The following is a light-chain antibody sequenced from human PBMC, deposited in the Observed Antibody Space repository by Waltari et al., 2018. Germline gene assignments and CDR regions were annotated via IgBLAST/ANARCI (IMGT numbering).Light chain of an antibody. Sequence: EIVMTQSPSTLSVSPGERVTLSCRASRSIGTNVAWYQQKPGQAPRLLIYAASTRATGVPARFSGSGSGTEFSLTISSLQSEDVAVYYCQHYNYWPPWTFGQGTKVAI. J-gene: IGKJ1*01. CDR2: AAS. V-gene: IGKV3-15*01. CDR1: RSIGTN. CDR3: QHYNYWPPWT.